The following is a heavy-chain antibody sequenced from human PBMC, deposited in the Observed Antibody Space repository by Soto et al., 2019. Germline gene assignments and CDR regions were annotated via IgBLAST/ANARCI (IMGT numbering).Heavy chain of an antibody. V-gene: IGHV3-23*01. D-gene: IGHD4-17*01. CDR1: GLTFSNSA. J-gene: IGHJ6*02. Sequence: GGSMKLSCVASGLTFSNSAMSWVRQAPGKGLEWVSSISGSGGSAYFADSVKGRFTISRDNSKNTLSLQMNSLRAEDTAVYYCAKVWERTVTTRKYCYGIDVWGQGPTVTGSS. CDR2: ISGSGGSA. CDR3: AKVWERTVTTRKYCYGIDV.